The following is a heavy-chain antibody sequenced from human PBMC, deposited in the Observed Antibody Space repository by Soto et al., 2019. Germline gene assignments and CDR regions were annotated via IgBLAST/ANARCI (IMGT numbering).Heavy chain of an antibody. CDR3: ARSARKYYYDCSGGMDV. CDR1: GGSFSSYY. J-gene: IGHJ6*02. Sequence: SETLSLTCTVSGGSFSSYYWSWFRQPPGKGLEWIGYIYYSGSTNYNPSLKSRVTISVDTSKNQFSLKLSSVTAADTAVYYCARSARKYYYDCSGGMDVWGQGTTGTVSS. CDR2: IYYSGST. V-gene: IGHV4-59*01. D-gene: IGHD3-22*01.